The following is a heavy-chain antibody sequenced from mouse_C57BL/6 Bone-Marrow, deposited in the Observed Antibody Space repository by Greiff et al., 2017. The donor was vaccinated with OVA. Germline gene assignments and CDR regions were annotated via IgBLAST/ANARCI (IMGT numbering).Heavy chain of an antibody. D-gene: IGHD1-1*01. CDR1: GFNIKDDY. CDR3: TTRYYDFFAY. CDR2: IDPENGDT. J-gene: IGHJ3*01. Sequence: VQLKESGAELVRPGASVKLSCTASGFNIKDDYMHWVKQRPEQGLEWIGWIDPENGDTEYASKFQGKATITADTSSNTAYLQLSSLTSEDTAVYYCTTRYYDFFAYWGQGTLVTVSA. V-gene: IGHV14-4*01.